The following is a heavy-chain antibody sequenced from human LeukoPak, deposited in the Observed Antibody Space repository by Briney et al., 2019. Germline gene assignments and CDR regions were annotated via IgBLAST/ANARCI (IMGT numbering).Heavy chain of an antibody. CDR3: ARDFHYDSSGYYSDY. D-gene: IGHD3-22*01. CDR1: GFTLSHDW. J-gene: IGHJ4*02. V-gene: IGHV3-7*01. Sequence: PGGSLRLSCAASGFTLSHDWMSWVRQAPGKGLEWVASIKQDGSGEHYVDSVKGRFTISRDNAKNSLYLQMNSLRAEDTAVYYCARDFHYDSSGYYSDYWGQGTLVTVSS. CDR2: IKQDGSGE.